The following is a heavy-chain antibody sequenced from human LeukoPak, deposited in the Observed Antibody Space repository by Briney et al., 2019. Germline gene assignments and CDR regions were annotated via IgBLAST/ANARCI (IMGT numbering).Heavy chain of an antibody. D-gene: IGHD6-19*01. CDR2: MTPNSGNT. CDR3: ARAVAGGDAFDI. J-gene: IGHJ3*02. V-gene: IGHV1-8*01. Sequence: WMTPNSGNTGYAQKFQGRVTMTRNTSISTAYMELSSLRSEDTAVYYCARAVAGGDAFDIWGQGTMVTVSS.